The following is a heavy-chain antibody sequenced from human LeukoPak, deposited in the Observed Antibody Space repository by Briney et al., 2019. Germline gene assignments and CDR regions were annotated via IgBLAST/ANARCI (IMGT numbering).Heavy chain of an antibody. J-gene: IGHJ1*01. D-gene: IGHD3-22*01. CDR1: GFTFSSYA. V-gene: IGHV3-23*01. Sequence: PGGSLRLSCAASGFTFSSYAMSWVRQAPGKGLEWVSAISGSGGSTYYADSVKGRFTISRDDSKNTLYLQMNSLRAEDTAVYYCAKNPTYITMMVVVISFQHWGQGTLVTVSS. CDR3: AKNPTYITMMVVVISFQH. CDR2: ISGSGGST.